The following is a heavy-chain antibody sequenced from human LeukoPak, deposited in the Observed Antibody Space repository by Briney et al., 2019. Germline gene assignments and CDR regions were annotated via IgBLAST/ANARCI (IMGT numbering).Heavy chain of an antibody. D-gene: IGHD7-27*01. Sequence: PSETLSLTCTVSGGSISSSSYYWGWIRQPPGKGLEWIGSIYYSGSTYYNPSLKSRVTISVDTSKNQFSLKLSSVTAADTAVYYCARLGNWGPYYFDYWGQGTLVTVS. CDR2: IYYSGST. CDR1: GGSISSSSYY. J-gene: IGHJ4*02. CDR3: ARLGNWGPYYFDY. V-gene: IGHV4-39*01.